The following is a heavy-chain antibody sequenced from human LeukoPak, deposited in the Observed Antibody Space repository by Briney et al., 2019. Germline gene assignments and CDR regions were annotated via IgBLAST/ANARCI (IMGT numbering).Heavy chain of an antibody. V-gene: IGHV4-34*01. CDR2: INHSGST. Sequence: SETLSLTGAVYGGSFSGYYWSWIRQPPGKGLEWIGEINHSGSTNYNPSLKSRVTISVDTSKNQFSLKLSSVTAADTAVYYCTSRTYYYGMDVWGQGTTVTVSS. CDR1: GGSFSGYY. J-gene: IGHJ6*02. D-gene: IGHD2-2*01. CDR3: TSRTYYYGMDV.